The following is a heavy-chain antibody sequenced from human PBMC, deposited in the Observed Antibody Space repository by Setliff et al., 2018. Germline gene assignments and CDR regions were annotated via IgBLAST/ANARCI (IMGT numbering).Heavy chain of an antibody. D-gene: IGHD3-22*01. J-gene: IGHJ3*01. CDR1: GFTLSDHY. CDR3: VRVLDYYDSNGYSVDAFDV. V-gene: IGHV3-72*01. Sequence: GSLRLSCAASGFTLSDHYMDWVRQAPGKGLEWVGRIRKKTKSYSTDYAASVKGRFTVSRDDLKNSVDLQMNSLKTEDTAVYYCVRVLDYYDSNGYSVDAFDVWGQGTMVTVSS. CDR2: IRKKTKSYST.